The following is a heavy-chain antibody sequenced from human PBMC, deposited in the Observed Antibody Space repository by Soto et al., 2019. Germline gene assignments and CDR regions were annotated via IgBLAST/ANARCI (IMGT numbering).Heavy chain of an antibody. Sequence: QVQLVESGGGVVQPGRSLRLSCAASGFTFSSYAMHWVRQAPGKGLEWVAVISYDGSNKYYADSVKGRFTISRDNSKNTLYLQMNSLRAEDTAVYYCARRLGAIPYYFDYWGQGTLVTVSS. CDR1: GFTFSSYA. D-gene: IGHD1-26*01. CDR2: ISYDGSNK. CDR3: ARRLGAIPYYFDY. V-gene: IGHV3-30-3*01. J-gene: IGHJ4*02.